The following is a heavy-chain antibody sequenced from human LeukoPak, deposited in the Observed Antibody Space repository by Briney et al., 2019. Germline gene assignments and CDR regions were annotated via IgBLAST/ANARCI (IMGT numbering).Heavy chain of an antibody. V-gene: IGHV4-34*01. Sequence: PSETLSLTCAVYGGSLNDYLWSWIRQPPGQGLEWIGEVGRSGTTNYNPSLKSRVTISVDTSKNQFSLKLTSVTAADTAVYYCARELISSRAAFDTWGQGTVVTVSS. J-gene: IGHJ3*02. D-gene: IGHD3-10*01. CDR3: ARELISSRAAFDT. CDR1: GGSLNDYL. CDR2: VGRSGTT.